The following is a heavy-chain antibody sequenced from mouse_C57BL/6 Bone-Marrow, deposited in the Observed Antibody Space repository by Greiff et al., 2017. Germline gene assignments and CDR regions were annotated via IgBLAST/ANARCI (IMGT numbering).Heavy chain of an antibody. V-gene: IGHV1-26*01. Sequence: VQLQQSGPELVKPGASVKISCKASGYTFTDYYMNWVKQSHGKSLEWIGDINPNNGGTSYNQKFKGKATLTVDKSSSTAYMELRSLTSEDSAVYYCASDGYYPPWFAYWGQGTLVTVSA. CDR2: INPNNGGT. CDR3: ASDGYYPPWFAY. CDR1: GYTFTDYY. D-gene: IGHD2-3*01. J-gene: IGHJ3*01.